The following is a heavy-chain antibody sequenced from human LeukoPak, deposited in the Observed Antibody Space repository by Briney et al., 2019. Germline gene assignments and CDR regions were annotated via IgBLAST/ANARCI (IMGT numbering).Heavy chain of an antibody. CDR3: ARGPNSSGWSFDY. J-gene: IGHJ4*02. D-gene: IGHD6-19*01. CDR1: GGSISSYY. Sequence: SETLSLTCTVSGGSISSYYWSWIRQPPGKGLAWIGYIYYSGSTNYNPSLKSRVTISVDTSKNQFSLKLSSVTAADTAVYYCARGPNSSGWSFDYWGQGTLVTVSS. V-gene: IGHV4-59*01. CDR2: IYYSGST.